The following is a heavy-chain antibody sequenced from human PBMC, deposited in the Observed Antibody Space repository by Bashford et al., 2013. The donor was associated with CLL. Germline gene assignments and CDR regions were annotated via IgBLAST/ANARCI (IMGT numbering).Heavy chain of an antibody. J-gene: IGHJ6*02. V-gene: IGHV1-2*02. Sequence: ASVKVSCQASGYTFTGYYIYWIRQAPGQDLECMGWINPNSGATKYVENFQGRVTMTRDTSISTAYMELSRLRSDDTAVYYCARGNSYGAYYGLDVWGQGTTVTVSS. CDR3: ARGNSYGAYYGLDV. CDR2: INPNSGAT. CDR1: GYTFTGYY. D-gene: IGHD5-18*01.